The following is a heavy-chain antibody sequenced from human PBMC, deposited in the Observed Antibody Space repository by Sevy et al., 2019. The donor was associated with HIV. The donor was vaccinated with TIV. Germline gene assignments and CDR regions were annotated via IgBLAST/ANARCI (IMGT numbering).Heavy chain of an antibody. J-gene: IGHJ4*02. D-gene: IGHD2-8*01. V-gene: IGHV3-23*01. CDR2: LSFGCGKI. CDR1: GFAFYEYS. Sequence: GGSLRLSCAASGFAFYEYSMSWIRQAPGKGLEWVATLSFGCGKINYADSVKGRFTISRDNSKNSFYLQMDKLRVEDTALYYCAGEGCSRPHDYWGQGTRVTVSS. CDR3: AGEGCSRPHDY.